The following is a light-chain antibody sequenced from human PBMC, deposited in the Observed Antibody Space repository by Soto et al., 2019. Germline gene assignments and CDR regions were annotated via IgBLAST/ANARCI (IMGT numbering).Light chain of an antibody. Sequence: DIVVTQTPLSSPVTRGQPASISCRSSQSLVHSNGKTYLSWLKQRPAQPPRLLIHEVSNRLSGVPGRFSGSGAGTDFTLRISRVEAEDVGVYYCMQATGFPWTFGQGTKLEI. CDR1: QSLVHSNGKTY. J-gene: IGKJ1*01. CDR2: EVS. V-gene: IGKV2-24*01. CDR3: MQATGFPWT.